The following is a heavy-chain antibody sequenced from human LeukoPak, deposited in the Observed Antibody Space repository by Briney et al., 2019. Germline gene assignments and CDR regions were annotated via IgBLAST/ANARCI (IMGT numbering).Heavy chain of an antibody. CDR1: GFSFSSHS. CDR2: INLDGSEK. V-gene: IGHV3-7*03. D-gene: IGHD2-2*01. J-gene: IGHJ5*02. Sequence: GGSLRLSCAASGFSFSSHSMNWVRQAPGKGLEWVANINLDGSEKYYVDSVKGRFTFSRDNAKSSVYLQMNSLRAEDTAVYYCARGRADCSSTSCYAWGQGTLVTVSS. CDR3: ARGRADCSSTSCYA.